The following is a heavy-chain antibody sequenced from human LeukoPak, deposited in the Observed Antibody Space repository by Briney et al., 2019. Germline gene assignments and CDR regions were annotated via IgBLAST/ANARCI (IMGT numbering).Heavy chain of an antibody. CDR2: ISNNGGYT. CDR1: GFTFSSSA. CDR3: AKQLGYCSDGSCYFPY. D-gene: IGHD2-15*01. J-gene: IGHJ4*02. Sequence: GGSLRLSCAASGFTFSSSAMSWVRQAPGKGLEWVSAISNNGGYTYYADSVQGRFTISRDNSKSTLCMQMNSLRAEDTAVYYCAKQLGYCSDGSCYFPYWGQGTLVTVSS. V-gene: IGHV3-23*01.